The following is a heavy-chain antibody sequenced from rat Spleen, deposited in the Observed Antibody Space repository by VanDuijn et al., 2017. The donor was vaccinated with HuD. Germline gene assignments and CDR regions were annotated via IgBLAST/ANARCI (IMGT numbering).Heavy chain of an antibody. CDR1: GFTFTDYY. D-gene: IGHD1-6*01. CDR3: ASLMYTPDYLGVMDV. J-gene: IGHJ4*01. V-gene: IGHV5-7*01. Sequence: EVQLAESGGGLVQPGRSLKLSCVASGFTFTDYYMAWVRQAPTKGLEWVATISYDGSNTYYRDSVKGRFTVSRDNAKSILYLQMDSLRSEDTATYYCASLMYTPDYLGVMDVWGQGASVTVSS. CDR2: ISYDGSNT.